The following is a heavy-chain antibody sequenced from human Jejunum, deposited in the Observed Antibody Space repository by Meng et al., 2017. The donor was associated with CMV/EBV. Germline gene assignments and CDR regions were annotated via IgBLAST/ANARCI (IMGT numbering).Heavy chain of an antibody. V-gene: IGHV3-30*02. J-gene: IGHJ4*02. CDR2: VRNDGRIQ. D-gene: IGHD3-3*01. CDR3: ARDGGDLWSGYSIDY. CDR1: GVSFSTYD. Sequence: GVSFSTYDMHWVRQAPGRGLEWVARVRNDGRIQYHADSVKGRFTISRENSNNTLFLQMNSLRPEETAVYYCARDGGDLWSGYSIDYWGQGTLVTVSS.